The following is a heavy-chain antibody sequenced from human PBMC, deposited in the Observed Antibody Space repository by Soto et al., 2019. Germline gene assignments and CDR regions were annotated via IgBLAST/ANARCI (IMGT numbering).Heavy chain of an antibody. CDR1: GFAFSTHA. V-gene: IGHV3-33*03. CDR3: SHGYYQYFNS. CDR2: IWYDGGKT. J-gene: IGHJ4*02. Sequence: GGSLRLSCAASGFAFSTHAMNWVRQAPGKGLAWVAGIWYDGGKTDYAAPVKGRFTVSRDDSENTLYLQMNSLKTEDTAVYYCSHGYYQYFNSWGQGTLVTVS. D-gene: IGHD5-18*01.